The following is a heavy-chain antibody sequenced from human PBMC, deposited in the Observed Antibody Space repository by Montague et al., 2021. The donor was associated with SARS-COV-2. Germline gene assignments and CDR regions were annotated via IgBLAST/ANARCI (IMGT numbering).Heavy chain of an antibody. Sequence: SETLSLTCTVSGGSIDSYYWSWLRQPPGKGLEWIGYIYYRGATNHNPSLESRVTMSVDTSKNQFSLNLSSVTAADTAMYYCARELQYNWFDPWGQGTLVTVSS. CDR1: GGSIDSYY. V-gene: IGHV4-59*01. J-gene: IGHJ5*02. CDR3: ARELQYNWFDP. CDR2: IYYRGAT. D-gene: IGHD2-21*02.